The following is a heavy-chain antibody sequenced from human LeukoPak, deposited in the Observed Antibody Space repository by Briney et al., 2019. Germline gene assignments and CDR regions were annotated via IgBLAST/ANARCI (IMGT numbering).Heavy chain of an antibody. V-gene: IGHV1-2*02. D-gene: IGHD3-10*01. CDR2: ISPDSGGT. Sequence: GASVKVSCKGSGYTFSDYYIHWVRQAHGQGLDWMGWISPDSGGTKYAQKFQGRVSMTRDTSTSTAYMEVNSLRSDDTAVYYCAIWGKILVRGADYGMDVWGQGTTVNV. CDR3: AIWGKILVRGADYGMDV. CDR1: GYTFSDYY. J-gene: IGHJ6*02.